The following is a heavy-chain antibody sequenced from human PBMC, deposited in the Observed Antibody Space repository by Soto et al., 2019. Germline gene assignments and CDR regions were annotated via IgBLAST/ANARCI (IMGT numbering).Heavy chain of an antibody. Sequence: GGSLRLSCAASGFTFSSYAMHWVRQAPGKGLEWVAAISDNGSNTYYADSVKGRFTISRDNSKNTLYLQMNSLRAEDTAVYYCAKGSGGYFDWSRQYYFDYWGQGTLVTVSS. CDR2: ISDNGSNT. CDR1: GFTFSSYA. D-gene: IGHD3-9*01. J-gene: IGHJ4*02. CDR3: AKGSGGYFDWSRQYYFDY. V-gene: IGHV3-30-3*01.